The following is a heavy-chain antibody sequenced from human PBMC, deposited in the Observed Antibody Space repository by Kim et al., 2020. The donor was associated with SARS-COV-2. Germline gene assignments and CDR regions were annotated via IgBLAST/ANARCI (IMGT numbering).Heavy chain of an antibody. CDR2: INTNTGNP. CDR3: ARTFYDSSAYYYVDY. CDR1: GYTFTTYG. J-gene: IGHJ4*02. V-gene: IGHV7-4-1*02. D-gene: IGHD3-22*01. Sequence: ASVKVSCKASGYTFTTYGMNWVRQAPGQGLEWMGWINTNTGNPTFAQGFTGRCVFSLDTSVSTAYLQISSLKAEDTAVYYCARTFYDSSAYYYVDYWGQGTLVTVSS.